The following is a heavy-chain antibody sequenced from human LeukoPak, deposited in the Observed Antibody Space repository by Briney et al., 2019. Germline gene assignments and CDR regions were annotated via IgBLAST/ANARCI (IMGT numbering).Heavy chain of an antibody. CDR2: INPNSGGT. CDR3: ARGGGEAAAGYYFDY. J-gene: IGHJ4*02. CDR1: GYTFTGYY. V-gene: IGHV1-2*04. D-gene: IGHD6-13*01. Sequence: ASAKVSCKASGYTFTGYYMHWVRQAPGQGREWMGWINPNSGGTNYAQKFQGWVTMTRDTSISTAYMELSRLRSDDTAVYYCARGGGEAAAGYYFDYWGQGTLVTVSS.